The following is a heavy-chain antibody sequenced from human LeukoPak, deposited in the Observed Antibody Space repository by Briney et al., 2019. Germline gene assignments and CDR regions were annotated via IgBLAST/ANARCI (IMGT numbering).Heavy chain of an antibody. J-gene: IGHJ4*02. CDR1: GFSFGSHP. Sequence: GGSLRRPCAASGFSFGSHPMNWVRQAPGKGLEWVSGITGSGDYTYYIDSVQGRFTISRDNSKNMLFLQMNSVRAEDTAVYYCARGVMAARLYYFDYWGRGILVTVSS. V-gene: IGHV3-23*01. CDR2: ITGSGDYT. D-gene: IGHD2-21*01. CDR3: ARGVMAARLYYFDY.